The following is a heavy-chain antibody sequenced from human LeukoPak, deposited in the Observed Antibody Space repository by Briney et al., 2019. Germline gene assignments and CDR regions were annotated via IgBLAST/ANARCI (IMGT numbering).Heavy chain of an antibody. J-gene: IGHJ5*02. CDR1: GYSFTSYY. CDR2: INPSGSSA. V-gene: IGHV1-46*01. Sequence: EASVKVSCKASGYSFTSYYMHWVRQAPGQGLEWMGFINPSGSSAAYAQKFQGRLTMTRDMFTSTDYMELSSLRSEDTAVYYCATLSPVSGSYRGWFDPWGQGTLVTVSS. CDR3: ATLSPVSGSYRGWFDP. D-gene: IGHD1-26*01.